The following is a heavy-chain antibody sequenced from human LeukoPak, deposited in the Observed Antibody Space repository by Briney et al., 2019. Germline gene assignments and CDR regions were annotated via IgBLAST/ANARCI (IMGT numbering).Heavy chain of an antibody. V-gene: IGHV3-23*01. J-gene: IGHJ4*02. Sequence: GGSLRLSCVASGFTFTKCAMSWIRQAPGKGLEWVAIITATGDTAYYADSVKGRFTISRDNSKNTLYLQMNSLRAEDTAVYYCAKEGAVAGTNYFDYWGQGTLVTVSS. D-gene: IGHD6-19*01. CDR3: AKEGAVAGTNYFDY. CDR1: GFTFTKCA. CDR2: ITATGDTA.